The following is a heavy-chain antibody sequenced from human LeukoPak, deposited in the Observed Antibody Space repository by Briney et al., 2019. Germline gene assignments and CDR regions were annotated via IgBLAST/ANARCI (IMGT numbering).Heavy chain of an antibody. Sequence: GGSLRLSCAASGFTFYDYAMQWVRHARGKGLEGVSGISWNSGSIVYADSVRGRFTISRDNAKNSLYLQMNSLRAEDTALYCCAKGGYSYGRINFDYWGQGTLVTVSS. CDR3: AKGGYSYGRINFDY. V-gene: IGHV3-9*01. CDR1: GFTFYDYA. D-gene: IGHD5-18*01. J-gene: IGHJ4*02. CDR2: ISWNSGSI.